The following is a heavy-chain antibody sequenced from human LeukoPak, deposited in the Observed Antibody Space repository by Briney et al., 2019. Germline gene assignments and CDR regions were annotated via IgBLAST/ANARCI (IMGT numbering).Heavy chain of an antibody. CDR3: AREYGSGGGNDY. J-gene: IGHJ4*02. CDR1: GFTFSSYG. V-gene: IGHV3-33*01. D-gene: IGHD3-10*01. Sequence: GRSLRLSCAASGFTFSSYGMHWVRQAPGEGLEWVAVIWYDGSNKYYADSVKGRFTISRDNSKNTLYLQMNSLRAEDTAVYYCAREYGSGGGNDYWGQGTLVAVSS. CDR2: IWYDGSNK.